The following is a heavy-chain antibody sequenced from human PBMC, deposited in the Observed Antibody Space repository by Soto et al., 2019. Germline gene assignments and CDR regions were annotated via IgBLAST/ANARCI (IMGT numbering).Heavy chain of an antibody. CDR3: ARDALVRGGHPPDY. V-gene: IGHV3-33*01. CDR2: IWYDGSNE. D-gene: IGHD3-10*01. Sequence: QVQLAESGGGVVQSGRSLRLSCAASGFALSSFDMHWVRQAPGKGLEWVAVIWYDGSNEYYADSVKGRFTISRDNSKNTLYLQMNSLRVEDTAGYYCARDALVRGGHPPDYWGQGTLGHRLL. J-gene: IGHJ4*02. CDR1: GFALSSFD.